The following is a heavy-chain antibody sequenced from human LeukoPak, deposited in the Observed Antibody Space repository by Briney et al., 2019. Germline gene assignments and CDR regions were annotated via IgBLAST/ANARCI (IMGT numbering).Heavy chain of an antibody. D-gene: IGHD7-27*01. J-gene: IGHJ4*02. Sequence: ASVKVSCKASGGTFSSYAISWVRQAPGQGLEWMGWINPHSGGTNYAQKFQGRVTMTRDTSISTAYMELSRPRSDDTAVYYCAKLGGARGSYWGQGTLVTVSS. CDR1: GGTFSSYA. CDR3: AKLGGARGSY. CDR2: INPHSGGT. V-gene: IGHV1-2*02.